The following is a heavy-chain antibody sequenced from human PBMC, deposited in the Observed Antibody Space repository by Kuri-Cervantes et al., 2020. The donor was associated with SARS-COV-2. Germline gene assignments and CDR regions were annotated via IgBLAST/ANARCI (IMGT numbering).Heavy chain of an antibody. Sequence: GGSLRLSCAASAFTFNSYGMSWVRQAPGKGLEWVAIISYSGENTYYADSVKGRFTISRDNSKNTVYLQMNSLRAEDTAIYHCAKGSRRSVAGLIFDYWGQGTLVTVSS. CDR2: ISYSGENT. V-gene: IGHV3-23*01. CDR3: AKGSRRSVAGLIFDY. D-gene: IGHD6-19*01. CDR1: AFTFNSYG. J-gene: IGHJ4*02.